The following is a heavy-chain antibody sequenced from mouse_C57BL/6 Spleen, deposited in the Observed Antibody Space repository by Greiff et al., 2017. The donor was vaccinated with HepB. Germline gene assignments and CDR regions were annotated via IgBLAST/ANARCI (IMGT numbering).Heavy chain of an antibody. CDR3: ARYDYSFCIDY. V-gene: IGHV1-80*01. Sequence: QVQLKESGAELVKPGASVKISCKASGYAFSSYWMNWVKQRPGKGLEWIGQIYPGDGDTNYNGKFKGKATLTADKSSSTAYMQLSSLTSEDSAVYFCARYDYSFCIDYWGQGTTLTVSS. D-gene: IGHD2-4*01. J-gene: IGHJ2*01. CDR1: GYAFSSYW. CDR2: IYPGDGDT.